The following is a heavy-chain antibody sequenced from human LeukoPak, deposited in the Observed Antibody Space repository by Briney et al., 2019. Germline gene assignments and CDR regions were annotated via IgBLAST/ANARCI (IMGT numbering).Heavy chain of an antibody. CDR2: IRYDGSNK. V-gene: IGHV3-30*02. CDR1: GFTFSSYA. J-gene: IGHJ4*02. CDR3: ATPGPSY. Sequence: PGGSLRLSCAASGFTFSSYAMSWVRQAPGKGLEWVAFIRYDGSNKYYADSVKGRFTISRDNSKNTLYLQMNSLRAEDTAVYYCATPGPSYWGKGTLVTVSS.